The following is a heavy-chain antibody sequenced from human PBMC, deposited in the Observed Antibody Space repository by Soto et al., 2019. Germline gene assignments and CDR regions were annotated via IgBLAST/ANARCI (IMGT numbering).Heavy chain of an antibody. CDR1: GVTFSSYW. Sequence: GGSLRLYCAASGVTFSSYWMSWVRQAPGKGLEWVANIKQDGSEKYYVDSVKGRFTISRDNAKNSLYLQMNSLRAEDTAVYYCARYYDFWSGYYATGGMDVWGQGTTVTVSS. D-gene: IGHD3-3*01. CDR2: IKQDGSEK. V-gene: IGHV3-7*01. J-gene: IGHJ6*02. CDR3: ARYYDFWSGYYATGGMDV.